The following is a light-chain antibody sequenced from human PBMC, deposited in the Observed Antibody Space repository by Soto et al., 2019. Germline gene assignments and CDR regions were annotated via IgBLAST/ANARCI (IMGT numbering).Light chain of an antibody. J-gene: IGKJ5*01. CDR1: QSISRH. CDR3: QQGYSTPVT. Sequence: DIHMTQSPSSLSQSVGDRVTLTCRASQSISRHLNWYQQKAGRAPRLIIYGASNLQTGVPSRFSARGSGTEFTFTISSLLPEDFATYFCQQGYSTPVTFGQGTR. CDR2: GAS. V-gene: IGKV1-39*01.